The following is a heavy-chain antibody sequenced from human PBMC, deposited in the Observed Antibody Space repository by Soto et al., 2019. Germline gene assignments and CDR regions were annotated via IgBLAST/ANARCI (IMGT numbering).Heavy chain of an antibody. V-gene: IGHV4-4*07. Sequence: SETLSLTCTVSGGSISSYYWSWIRQPAGKGLEWIGRIYTSGSTNYNPSLKSRVTMSVDTSKNQFSLKLSSVTAADTAVYYCAREDIVGATTNYYYGMDVWGQGTTVTDSS. J-gene: IGHJ6*02. CDR1: GGSISSYY. D-gene: IGHD1-26*01. CDR3: AREDIVGATTNYYYGMDV. CDR2: IYTSGST.